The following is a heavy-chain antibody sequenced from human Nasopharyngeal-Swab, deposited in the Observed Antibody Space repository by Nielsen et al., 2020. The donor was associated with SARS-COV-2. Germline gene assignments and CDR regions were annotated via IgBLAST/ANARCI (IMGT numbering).Heavy chain of an antibody. V-gene: IGHV3-30*04. J-gene: IGHJ4*02. CDR3: ARDAPAHYGAFY. D-gene: IGHD4-17*01. Sequence: GGSLRLSCAVSGFTFDTMHWVRQAPGKGLEWVAFIAHDASNEYYGDSVKGRFSISRDSSKNTLYLQMDSLRGEDTAVYYCARDAPAHYGAFYWGRGTLVTVSS. CDR2: IAHDASNE. CDR1: GFTFDT.